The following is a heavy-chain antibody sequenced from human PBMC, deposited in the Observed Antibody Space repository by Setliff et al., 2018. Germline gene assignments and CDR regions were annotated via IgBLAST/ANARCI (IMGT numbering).Heavy chain of an antibody. CDR2: INTNTGNP. V-gene: IGHV7-4-1*02. Sequence: ASLKVSCKASGYTFRSSAVTWMRQAPGQGLEYMGWINTNTGNPTYAQGFTGRFVFSLDTSVTTAYLQISSLKPEDTAMYYCARASRFATIVWKGDYYMDVWGKGTTVTVSS. CDR1: GYTFRSSA. J-gene: IGHJ6*03. CDR3: ARASRFATIVWKGDYYMDV. D-gene: IGHD3-16*02.